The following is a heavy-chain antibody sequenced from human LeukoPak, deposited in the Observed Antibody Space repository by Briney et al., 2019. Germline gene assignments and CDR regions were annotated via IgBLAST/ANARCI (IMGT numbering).Heavy chain of an antibody. CDR1: GFTFEASA. CDR2: ITGGGEST. CDR3: AKSAPEYYDFWSGADY. Sequence: GGSLRLSCAASGFTFEASAMSWVRQAPGKGLEWVAVITGGGESTYYADSVKGRFTISRDNSKKTLFLQVNSLRAEDTAVYYCAKSAPEYYDFWSGADYWGQGTLVTVSS. J-gene: IGHJ4*02. D-gene: IGHD3-3*01. V-gene: IGHV3-23*01.